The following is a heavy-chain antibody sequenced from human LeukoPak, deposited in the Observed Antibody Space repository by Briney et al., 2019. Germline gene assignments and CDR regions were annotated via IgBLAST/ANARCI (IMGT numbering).Heavy chain of an antibody. J-gene: IGHJ4*02. CDR2: IYTSGGST. D-gene: IGHD3-16*01. Sequence: ASVRPSSAASGVTPSSYNTGSGPQTPGQGLEWMGIIYTSGGSTSYAQKFQGTVTMTRYTSTSTVYMELTSLRSEDTAVYYCARWRHDVAGFAYWGQGTLASASS. CDR3: ARWRHDVAGFAY. CDR1: GVTPSSYN. V-gene: IGHV1-46*01.